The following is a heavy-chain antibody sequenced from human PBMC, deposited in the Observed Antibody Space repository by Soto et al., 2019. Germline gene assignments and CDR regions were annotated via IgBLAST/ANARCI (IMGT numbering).Heavy chain of an antibody. J-gene: IGHJ4*03. V-gene: IGHV3-23*01. CDR1: GLTFRNYA. Sequence: QGGGSLRLSCAASGLTFRNYAMNWVRQAPGEGLEWVSGFSAGGGSTYYADSVEGRFTISRDISKNTQYLQMNSLRAEDTAVYYYAKHPLRGAYGRRECYHCFDFDNWGQGTLVTVSS. CDR2: FSAGGGST. CDR3: AKHPLRGAYGRRECYHCFDFDN. D-gene: IGHD2-21*01.